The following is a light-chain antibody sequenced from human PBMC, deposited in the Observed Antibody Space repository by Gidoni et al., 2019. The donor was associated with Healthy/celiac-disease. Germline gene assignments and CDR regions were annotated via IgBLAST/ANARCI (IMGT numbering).Light chain of an antibody. CDR1: SSDVGGYNY. Sequence: QSALTQPASVSGSPGQSLTISCTGTSSDVGGYNYVSCYQQPPGKAPKIMIYDVSNRPSGVSNRFSGSTSGNTASLTISGLQAEDEADYYCSSYTSSSTLVVFGGGTKLTVL. V-gene: IGLV2-14*01. CDR2: DVS. J-gene: IGLJ2*01. CDR3: SSYTSSSTLVV.